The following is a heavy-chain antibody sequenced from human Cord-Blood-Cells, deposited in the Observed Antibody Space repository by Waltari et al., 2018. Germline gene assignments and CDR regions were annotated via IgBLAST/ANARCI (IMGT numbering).Heavy chain of an antibody. CDR1: GGSFRGDY. Sequence: QVQLQQWGAGLLKPSETLSLTCAVYGGSFRGDYWSWIRQPPGKGLEWIGEINHRGRTNYYPSLKSRVTISVDTSKNHFALKLSSVTAADTAVYYCARCDYWGQGTLVTVSS. CDR3: ARCDY. V-gene: IGHV4-34*01. CDR2: INHRGRT. J-gene: IGHJ4*02.